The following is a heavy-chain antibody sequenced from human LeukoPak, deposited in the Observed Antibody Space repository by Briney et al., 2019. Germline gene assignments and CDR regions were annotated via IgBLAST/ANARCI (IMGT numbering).Heavy chain of an antibody. V-gene: IGHV1-18*01. CDR2: ISAYNGNT. CDR1: GSTFTSYG. Sequence: ASVKLSCKASGSTFTSYGISWVRQGPGQGLERMGWISAYNGNTNYAQKLLGRVTMTTDTTTSTAYMELRSLRSDDTAVYYCARGDEYSGYDVFDYWGQGTLVTVSS. D-gene: IGHD5-12*01. J-gene: IGHJ4*02. CDR3: ARGDEYSGYDVFDY.